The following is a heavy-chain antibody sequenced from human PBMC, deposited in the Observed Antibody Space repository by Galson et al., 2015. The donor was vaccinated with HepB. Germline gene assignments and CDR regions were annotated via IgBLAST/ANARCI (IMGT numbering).Heavy chain of an antibody. CDR3: AREVRGTSASGMVRFMDV. D-gene: IGHD3-10*01. CDR1: GGSISVPS. V-gene: IGHV4-59*11. CDR2: IFYSGST. Sequence: LSLTCTVSGGSISVPSWSWIRQPPGKGLEWIGYIFYSGSTNYNPSLQSRVTISVDPSKNQFSLKLNSVTAADTAVYYCAREVRGTSASGMVRFMDVWGQGTTVTVSS. J-gene: IGHJ6*02.